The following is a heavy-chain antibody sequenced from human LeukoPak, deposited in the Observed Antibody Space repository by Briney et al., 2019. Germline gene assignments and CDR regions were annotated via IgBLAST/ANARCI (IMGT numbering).Heavy chain of an antibody. CDR1: GFTFSSYA. D-gene: IGHD3-10*01. J-gene: IGHJ4*02. CDR2: ISYDGSNK. V-gene: IGHV3-30-3*01. CDR3: ARGTRSVDY. Sequence: GRSLRLSCAASGFTFSSYAMHWVRQAPGKGLEWVAVISYDGSNKYYADSVKGRFTISRDNSKNTLYLQMNSLRAEDTAVYYCARGTRSVDYWGQGTLVTVS.